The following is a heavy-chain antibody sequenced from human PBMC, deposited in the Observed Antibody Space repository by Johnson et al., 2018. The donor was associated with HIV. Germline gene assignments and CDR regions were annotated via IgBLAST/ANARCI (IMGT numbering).Heavy chain of an antibody. CDR3: AREVSLRVGATLPPSYAFDI. CDR1: GFTFSSYD. Sequence: VQLVESGGGVVQPGTSLRLSCAASGFTFSSYDMHWVRQATGKGLEWVSAIGTAGDTYYPGSVKGRFTISRDNSKNTLYLQMNSLRAEDTAVYYCAREVSLRVGATLPPSYAFDIWGQGTLVSVSS. CDR2: IGTAGDT. V-gene: IGHV3-13*01. D-gene: IGHD1-26*01. J-gene: IGHJ3*02.